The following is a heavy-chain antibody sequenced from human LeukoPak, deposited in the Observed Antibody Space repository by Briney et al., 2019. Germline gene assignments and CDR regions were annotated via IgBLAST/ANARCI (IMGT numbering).Heavy chain of an antibody. Sequence: GGSLRLSCAASGFTFSSYEMNWVRQAPGKGLEWVSSISSSSSYIYYADSVKGRFTISRDNAKNSLYLQMNSLRAEDTAVYYCARDCIAVAGTYDYWGQGTLVTVSS. V-gene: IGHV3-21*01. CDR2: ISSSSSYI. J-gene: IGHJ4*02. D-gene: IGHD6-19*01. CDR3: ARDCIAVAGTYDY. CDR1: GFTFSSYE.